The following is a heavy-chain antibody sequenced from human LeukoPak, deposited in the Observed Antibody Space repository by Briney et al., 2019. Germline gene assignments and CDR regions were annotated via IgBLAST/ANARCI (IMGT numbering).Heavy chain of an antibody. V-gene: IGHV3-23*01. CDR3: AKNGDPGY. CDR2: ISGSGGST. CDR1: GFTFSNYA. J-gene: IGHJ4*02. D-gene: IGHD4-17*01. Sequence: PGGSLRLSCAASGFTFSNYAVSWVRQAPGKGLEWVSAISGSGGSTYYADSVKGRFTISGDNSKNTLYLHMNSLRAEDTAVYYCAKNGDPGYWGQGTLVTVSS.